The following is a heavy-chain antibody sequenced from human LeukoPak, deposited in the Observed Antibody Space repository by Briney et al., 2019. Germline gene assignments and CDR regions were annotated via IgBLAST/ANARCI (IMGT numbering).Heavy chain of an antibody. D-gene: IGHD1-26*01. CDR1: GFTFSNYA. CDR2: ISGSGGST. Sequence: GGFLRLSCAASGFTFSNYAMSWVRQAPGKGLEWVSGISGSGGSTYYADSVGRFSISRDNSNNTLYLQLTSLRADDTAVYYCAKEGRGMGAATMDYWGQGTLVTVSS. V-gene: IGHV3-23*01. CDR3: AKEGRGMGAATMDY. J-gene: IGHJ4*02.